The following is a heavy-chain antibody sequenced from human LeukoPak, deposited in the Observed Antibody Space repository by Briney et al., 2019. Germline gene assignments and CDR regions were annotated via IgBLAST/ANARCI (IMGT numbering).Heavy chain of an antibody. J-gene: IGHJ5*02. V-gene: IGHV3-48*03. Sequence: GGSLRLSCAASGFTFSSYEMNWDRQAPGTGLGWVSYISSSGSTIYYADSVKGRFTISRDNAKNSLYLQMNSLRAEDTAVYYCASNWNYGNWFDPWGQGTLVTVSS. D-gene: IGHD1-7*01. CDR3: ASNWNYGNWFDP. CDR2: ISSSGSTI. CDR1: GFTFSSYE.